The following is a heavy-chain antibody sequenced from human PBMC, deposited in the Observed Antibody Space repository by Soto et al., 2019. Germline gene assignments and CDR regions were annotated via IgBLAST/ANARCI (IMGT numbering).Heavy chain of an antibody. J-gene: IGHJ4*02. V-gene: IGHV1-3*01. Sequence: ASVKVSCKASGYTFTSYAMHWVRQAPGQRLEWMGWINAGNGNTKYSQKFQGRVTITRDTSASTAYMELSSLRSEDTAVYYCARGGTIRFLEWLSDFDYWGQGTLVTV. CDR1: GYTFTSYA. D-gene: IGHD3-3*01. CDR2: INAGNGNT. CDR3: ARGGTIRFLEWLSDFDY.